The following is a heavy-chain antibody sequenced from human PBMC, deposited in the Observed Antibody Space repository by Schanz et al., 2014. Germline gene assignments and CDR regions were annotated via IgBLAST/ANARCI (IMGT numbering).Heavy chain of an antibody. V-gene: IGHV1-18*04. J-gene: IGHJ5*02. Sequence: QVQLVQSGAEVQKPGASVMLSCKTSGYSFNLFGVSWVRQAPGQGLEWMGWISAYNGNMDYAPKFQGRVTMTTDTSTSTAYMELSRLRPDDTAIYYCVRAVGPAALHGYWFDPWGQGTLVTVAS. CDR1: GYSFNLFG. CDR3: VRAVGPAALHGYWFDP. D-gene: IGHD2-2*01. CDR2: ISAYNGNM.